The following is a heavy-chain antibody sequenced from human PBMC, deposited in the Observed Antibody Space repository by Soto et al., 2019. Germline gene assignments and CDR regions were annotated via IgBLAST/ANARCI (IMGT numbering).Heavy chain of an antibody. CDR1: GFTFSSYS. D-gene: IGHD6-13*01. V-gene: IGHV3-21*01. J-gene: IGHJ4*02. CDR3: ARYLQDGYRRRWFDY. Sequence: GGSLRLSCAASGFTFSSYSMNWVRQAPGKGLEWVSSISSSSSYIYYADSVKGRFTISRDNAKNSLYLQMNSLRAEDTAVYYCARYLQDGYRRRWFDYWGQGNLVTGS. CDR2: ISSSSSYI.